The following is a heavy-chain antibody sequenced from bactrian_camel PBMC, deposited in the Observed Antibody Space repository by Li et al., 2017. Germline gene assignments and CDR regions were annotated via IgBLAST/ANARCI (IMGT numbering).Heavy chain of an antibody. Sequence: VQLVESGGGSVQAGGSLNVSCSVAGFPYSSSHCLAWFRQAPGKKREGVGNVWIGDGRARYADFVEGRFTISQDNGKNTLYLQMNSLEPEDTAMYYCAADVFWARPEDSLRRRREVTVCPGNYFGDSSYWGQGTQVTVS. CDR1: GFPYSSSHC. J-gene: IGHJ4*01. D-gene: IGHD4*01. CDR3: AADVFWARPEDSLRRRREVTVCPGNYFGDSSY. V-gene: IGHV3S26*01. CDR2: VWIGDGRA.